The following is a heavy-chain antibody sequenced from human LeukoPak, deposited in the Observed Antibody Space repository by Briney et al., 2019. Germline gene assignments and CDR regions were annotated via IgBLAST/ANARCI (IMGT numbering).Heavy chain of an antibody. CDR1: GFTSSTYS. J-gene: IGHJ4*02. D-gene: IGHD3-10*01. V-gene: IGHV3-48*04. CDR2: IRFGSGTI. CDR3: ARDQMFYYGSGSYPFDY. Sequence: GGPRRLSCAASGFTSSTYSMTWFGQPPGKGLGWISYIRFGSGTIYYADSVKGRFTISRDNAKNSLFLQMNSLRAEDTAVYYCARDQMFYYGSGSYPFDYWGQGTLVTVSS.